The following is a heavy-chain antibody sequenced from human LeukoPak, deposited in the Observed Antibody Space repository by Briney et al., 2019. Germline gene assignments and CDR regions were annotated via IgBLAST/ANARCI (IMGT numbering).Heavy chain of an antibody. CDR2: ISPSGGIT. J-gene: IGHJ4*02. Sequence: GGSLRLSCAASGFTFRSHGMNWVRQAPGKGLEWVSGISPSGGITYYTDSVRGRFTISRDNSKNTLYLQMNSLRAEDTAVYYCARAQGWLSPIDYWGQGTLVTVSS. V-gene: IGHV3-23*01. CDR1: GFTFRSHG. D-gene: IGHD6-19*01. CDR3: ARAQGWLSPIDY.